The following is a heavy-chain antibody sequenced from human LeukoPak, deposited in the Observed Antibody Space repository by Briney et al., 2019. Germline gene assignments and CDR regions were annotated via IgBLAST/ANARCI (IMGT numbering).Heavy chain of an antibody. D-gene: IGHD3-22*01. J-gene: IGHJ5*02. V-gene: IGHV4-59*01. CDR1: GASISSYY. Sequence: SETLSLTCTVSGASISSYYWSWIRQPPGKGLEWIGYIYYSGSTNYNPSLKSRVTISVDTSKNQFSLKLSSVTAADTAVYYCARVRQGYYDSSGYGFDPWGQGTLVTVSS. CDR2: IYYSGST. CDR3: ARVRQGYYDSSGYGFDP.